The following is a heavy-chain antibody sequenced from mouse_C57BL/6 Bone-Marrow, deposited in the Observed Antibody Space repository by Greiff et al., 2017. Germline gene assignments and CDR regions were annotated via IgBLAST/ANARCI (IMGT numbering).Heavy chain of an antibody. CDR2: INPYNGGT. J-gene: IGHJ2*01. D-gene: IGHD1-1*02. V-gene: IGHV1-19*01. CDR3: ARGRGRWYFDY. Sequence: VQLKESGPVLVKPGASVKMSCKASGYTFTDYYMNWVKQSHGKSLEWIGVINPYNGGTSYNQKFKGKATLTVDKSSSTAYMELNSLTSEDSAVYYCARGRGRWYFDYWGQGTTLTVSS. CDR1: GYTFTDYY.